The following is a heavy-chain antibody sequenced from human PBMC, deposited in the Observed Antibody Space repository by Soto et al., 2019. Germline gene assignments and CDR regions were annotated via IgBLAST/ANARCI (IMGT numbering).Heavy chain of an antibody. CDR2: ISYDGSNK. D-gene: IGHD2-21*02. CDR3: AKDLTAIVVVTAIDS. V-gene: IGHV3-30*18. Sequence: QVQLVESGGGVVQPGRSLRLSCAASGFTFSSYGMHWVRQAPGKGLEWVAVISYDGSNKYYADSVKGRFTISRDNSKNTLYLQMNSLRAEDTAVYYCAKDLTAIVVVTAIDSWGQGTLVTVSS. CDR1: GFTFSSYG. J-gene: IGHJ4*02.